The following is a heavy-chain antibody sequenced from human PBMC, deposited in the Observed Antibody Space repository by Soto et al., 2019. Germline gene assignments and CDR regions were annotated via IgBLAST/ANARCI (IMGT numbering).Heavy chain of an antibody. D-gene: IGHD3-10*01. Sequence: ASEEFSCTISGHTLTALSIHLVRQAPGKGLVWMGGFDPEGGEAIYAQNWHGRVTVTEETVNGPAFMDLRGLKSDDKAVYYCATPTPLPGAMITNINFDYWGQGTLVTVSS. CDR3: ATPTPLPGAMITNINFDY. V-gene: IGHV1-24*01. CDR2: FDPEGGEA. J-gene: IGHJ4*02. CDR1: GHTLTALS.